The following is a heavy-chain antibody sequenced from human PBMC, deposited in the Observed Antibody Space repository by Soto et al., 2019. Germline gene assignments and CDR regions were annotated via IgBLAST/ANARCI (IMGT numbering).Heavy chain of an antibody. CDR3: ARVLRITMVRGVIIPSGMDV. D-gene: IGHD3-10*01. V-gene: IGHV3-21*01. Sequence: GGSLRLSCAASGFTFSSYSMNWVRQAPGKGLEWVSSISSSSSYIYYADSVKGRFTISRDNAKNSLYLQMNSLRAEDTAVYYCARVLRITMVRGVIIPSGMDVWGQGTTVTVSS. J-gene: IGHJ6*02. CDR1: GFTFSSYS. CDR2: ISSSSSYI.